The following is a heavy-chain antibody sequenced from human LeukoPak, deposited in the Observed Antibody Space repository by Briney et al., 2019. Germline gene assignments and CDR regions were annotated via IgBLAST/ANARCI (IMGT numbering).Heavy chain of an antibody. CDR1: GGSISSYY. Sequence: SETLSLTCTVSGGSISSYYWSWIRQPPGKGLEWIGYIYYSGSTNYNPSLKSRVTISVDTSKNQFSLKLSSVTAADTAVYYCARDLPSAAGILDYWGQGTLVTVSS. CDR3: ARDLPSAAGILDY. CDR2: IYYSGST. J-gene: IGHJ4*02. V-gene: IGHV4-59*01. D-gene: IGHD6-13*01.